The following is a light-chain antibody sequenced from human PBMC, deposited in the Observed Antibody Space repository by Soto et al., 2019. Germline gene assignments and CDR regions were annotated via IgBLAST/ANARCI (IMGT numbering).Light chain of an antibody. V-gene: IGLV2-14*01. CDR2: DVS. Sequence: QSALTQPASVSGSPGQSITISCTGTSSDVGGYNYVSWYQQHPGKAPKLMIYDVSNRPSGVSNRFSGSKSGNTASLTISGGQAEDEEDYYCSSYTSSSSLLYVFGTGTKVTVL. CDR1: SSDVGGYNY. J-gene: IGLJ1*01. CDR3: SSYTSSSSLLYV.